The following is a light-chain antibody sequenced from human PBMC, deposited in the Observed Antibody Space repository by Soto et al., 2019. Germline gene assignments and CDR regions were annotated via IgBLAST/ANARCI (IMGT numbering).Light chain of an antibody. V-gene: IGLV2-14*03. Sequence: QSALAQPASVSGSPGQSITISCTGTSSDVVGYNYVSWYQQYPGKAPKLMIYDVSNRPSGVSNRFFGSKSGNTASLTISGLQAEDEADYYCSSYTSSSTPLYVFGTGTKVTVL. CDR3: SSYTSSSTPLYV. J-gene: IGLJ1*01. CDR2: DVS. CDR1: SSDVVGYNY.